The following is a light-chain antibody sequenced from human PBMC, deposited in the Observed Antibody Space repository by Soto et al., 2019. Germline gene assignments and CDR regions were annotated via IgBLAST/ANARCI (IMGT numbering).Light chain of an antibody. Sequence: QSVLTQPRSVSGSPGQSVTISCTGTSSDVGGYNYVSWYQQHPGKAPKLMIYDVSKRPSGVPDRFSGSKSGNTASLTISGLQAEDEADYHCCSYAGSYTSYVFGTGTRSPS. J-gene: IGLJ1*01. V-gene: IGLV2-11*01. CDR1: SSDVGGYNY. CDR3: CSYAGSYTSYV. CDR2: DVS.